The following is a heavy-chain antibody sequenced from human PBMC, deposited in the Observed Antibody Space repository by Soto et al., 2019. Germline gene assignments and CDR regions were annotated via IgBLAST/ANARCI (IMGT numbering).Heavy chain of an antibody. V-gene: IGHV1-18*04. CDR2: ISAYNGNT. CDR1: GYTFTSYG. D-gene: IGHD3-22*01. Sequence: QVQLVQAGAEVKKPGASGKVSCKASGYTFTSYGISLVRQAPGQGREWMGWISAYNGNTNYAQNLQGRVTMTTDTYTSTAYMELRRLRSDDTAVYYCARVVTLIVVLISPPDYWGKGTLVPVSS. CDR3: ARVVTLIVVLISPPDY. J-gene: IGHJ4*02.